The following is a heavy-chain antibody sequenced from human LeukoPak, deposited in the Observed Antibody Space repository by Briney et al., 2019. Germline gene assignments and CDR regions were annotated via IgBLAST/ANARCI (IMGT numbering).Heavy chain of an antibody. V-gene: IGHV4-59*01. Sequence: SETLSLTCTVSGGSISSYYWSWIRQPPGKGLEWIGYIYYSGSTNYNPSLKSRVTISVDTSKNQFSLKLSSVTAADTAVYYCARDKSYFDYWGQGTLVTVSS. CDR3: ARDKSYFDY. CDR1: GGSISSYY. J-gene: IGHJ4*02. CDR2: IYYSGST.